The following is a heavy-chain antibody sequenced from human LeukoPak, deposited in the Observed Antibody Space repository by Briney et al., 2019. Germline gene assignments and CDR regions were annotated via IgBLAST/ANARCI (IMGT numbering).Heavy chain of an antibody. CDR3: ARSFYDILIGYYQYFDY. J-gene: IGHJ4*02. V-gene: IGHV3-66*01. D-gene: IGHD3-9*01. CDR1: GLSVSSNY. Sequence: GGSLRLSCVASGLSVSSNYMSWVRQAPGKGLEWVSVIYRDGSSYYAESVKGRFTITRDNSKNTLYIQMNSLRAEDTAVYYCARSFYDILIGYYQYFDYWGQGTLVTVSS. CDR2: IYRDGSS.